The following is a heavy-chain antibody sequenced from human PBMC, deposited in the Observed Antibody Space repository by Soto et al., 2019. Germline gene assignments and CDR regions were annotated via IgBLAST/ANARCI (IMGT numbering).Heavy chain of an antibody. D-gene: IGHD3-3*01. CDR2: IIPLFGTA. CDR3: ATDLFDNPASHFDS. V-gene: IGHV1-69*01. CDR1: GVTFSSET. Sequence: QVQLVQSGAEVKKPGSSVKVSCKASGVTFSSETISWVRQAPGQGLEWVGGIIPLFGTANYAQKFQGRVTITADESTSTLYVELSSLRYDVTGLYDSATDLFDNPASHFDSWGQGTLVTGSS. J-gene: IGHJ4*02.